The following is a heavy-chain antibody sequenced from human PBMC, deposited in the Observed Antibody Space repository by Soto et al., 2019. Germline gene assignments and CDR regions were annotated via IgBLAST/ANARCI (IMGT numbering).Heavy chain of an antibody. CDR1: GFTFSSYS. D-gene: IGHD1-7*01. CDR3: ARDGTTPKGYYYGMDV. J-gene: IGHJ6*02. V-gene: IGHV3-48*02. Sequence: PGGSLRLSCAASGFTFSSYSMNWVRQAPGKGLEWVSYISSSSSTIYYADSVKGRFTISRDNAKNSLYLQMNSLRDEDTAVYYCARDGTTPKGYYYGMDVWGQGTAVTVSS. CDR2: ISSSSSTI.